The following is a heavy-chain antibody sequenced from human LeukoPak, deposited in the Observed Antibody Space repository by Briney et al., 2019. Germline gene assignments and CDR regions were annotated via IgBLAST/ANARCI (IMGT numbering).Heavy chain of an antibody. CDR2: INWNGGST. J-gene: IGHJ4*02. CDR3: ARDFPSGSYYYFDY. Sequence: GGSLRLSCAASGFTFSNYAMNWVRQAPGKALEWVSGINWNGGSTGYADSVKGRFTISRDNAKNSLYLQMNSLRAEDTALYHCARDFPSGSYYYFDYWGQGTLVTVSS. CDR1: GFTFSNYA. D-gene: IGHD1-26*01. V-gene: IGHV3-20*01.